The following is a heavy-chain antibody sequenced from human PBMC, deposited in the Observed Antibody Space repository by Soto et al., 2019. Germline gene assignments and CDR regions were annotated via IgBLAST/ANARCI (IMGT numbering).Heavy chain of an antibody. J-gene: IGHJ4*02. CDR2: VFPGGST. CDR1: GGSLKTYF. Sequence: QVQLQESGPGLVKPSETLSLTCTVSGGSLKTYFWSWIRQPAGKGLEWIGRVFPGGSTDYSPSLKSRVTLSLDTSKNQCSLKLTSVTAADMAIYYCAREGSYSAYNFAIGIQLWSFARWGPGTLVTVS. V-gene: IGHV4-4*07. D-gene: IGHD5-18*01. CDR3: AREGSYSAYNFAIGIQLWSFAR.